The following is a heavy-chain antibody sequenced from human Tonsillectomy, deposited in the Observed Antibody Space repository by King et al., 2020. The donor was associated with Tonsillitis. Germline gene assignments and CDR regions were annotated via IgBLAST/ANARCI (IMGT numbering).Heavy chain of an antibody. D-gene: IGHD1-26*01. Sequence: VQLVESGGGLVQPGGSLRLSCAASGFTFSSYWMSWVRQAPGKGLEWVAHIKQNGSEKYYVDSVKGRVTISRDKAKKSLYLQMNRLRAEDTAVYYCARDAWSGSDYRNWFDPRGQGTLGTV. CDR3: ARDAWSGSDYRNWFDP. CDR1: GFTFSSYW. CDR2: IKQNGSEK. V-gene: IGHV3-7*01. J-gene: IGHJ5*02.